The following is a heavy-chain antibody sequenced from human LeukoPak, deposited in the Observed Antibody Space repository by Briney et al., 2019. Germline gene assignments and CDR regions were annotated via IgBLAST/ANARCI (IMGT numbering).Heavy chain of an antibody. D-gene: IGHD3-3*01. J-gene: IGHJ4*02. Sequence: SSETLSLTCAVYGGSFSGYYWSWIRQPPGKGLEWIGEINHSGSTNYNPSLKSRVTISVDTSKNQFSLKLSSVTAADTAVYYCATAALTIPELGDYWGQGTLVTVSS. CDR1: GGSFSGYY. CDR3: ATAALTIPELGDY. V-gene: IGHV4-34*01. CDR2: INHSGST.